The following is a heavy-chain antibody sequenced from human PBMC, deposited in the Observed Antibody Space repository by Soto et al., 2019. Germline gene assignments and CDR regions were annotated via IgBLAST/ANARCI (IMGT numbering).Heavy chain of an antibody. CDR3: ARPHGGSSGWDNWFDP. Sequence: SETLSLTCTVSGGSISSYYWSWIRQPPGKGLEWIGYIYYSGSTNYNPSLKSRVTISVDTSKNQFSLKLSSVTAADTAVYYCARPHGGSSGWDNWFDPWGQGTRVTVS. V-gene: IGHV4-59*01. D-gene: IGHD6-25*01. CDR2: IYYSGST. CDR1: GGSISSYY. J-gene: IGHJ5*02.